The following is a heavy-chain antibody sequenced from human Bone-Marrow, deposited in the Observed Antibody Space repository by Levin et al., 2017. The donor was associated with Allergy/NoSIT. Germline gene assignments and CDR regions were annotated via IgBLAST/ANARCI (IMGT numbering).Heavy chain of an antibody. CDR2: IKTKTDGTI. Sequence: GGSLRLSCAASGFAFSDAWMSWVRQAPGKGLEWVGRIKTKTDGTIDYAAPVKGRFTISRDDSKNTLYLQMNTLKTEDTAMYYCTTEMEWELLFSVGDHHPWGQGTLVTVSS. V-gene: IGHV3-15*01. D-gene: IGHD1-26*01. CDR3: TTEMEWELLFSVGDHHP. CDR1: GFAFSDAW. J-gene: IGHJ5*02.